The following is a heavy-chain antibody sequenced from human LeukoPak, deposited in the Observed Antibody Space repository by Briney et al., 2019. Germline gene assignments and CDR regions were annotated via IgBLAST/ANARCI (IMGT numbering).Heavy chain of an antibody. J-gene: IGHJ4*02. CDR3: ARTTSLTASGYDY. CDR2: MNPYSGDR. V-gene: IGHV1-8*03. CDR1: GYTFTTYH. D-gene: IGHD4-17*01. Sequence: ASVKVSCKTSGYTFTTYHINWVRQATGQGLEWLGWMNPYSGDRGYAQKFQGRLSITSDTSISTAYMELSSLRSDDTAVYFCARTTSLTASGYDYWGQGTLATVSS.